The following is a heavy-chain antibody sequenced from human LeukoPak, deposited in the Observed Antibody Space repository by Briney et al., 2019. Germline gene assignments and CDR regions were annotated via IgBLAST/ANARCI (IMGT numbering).Heavy chain of an antibody. CDR3: ARDLSLRGTMGFYYYGMDV. D-gene: IGHD3-10*01. J-gene: IGHJ6*02. V-gene: IGHV1-46*01. CDR2: INPTAGST. Sequence: PSVRVSCKTSGYTFTSYYIHWARQAPGQGLEWMGIINPTAGSTNYAQKFQGRVTMTRDTSTSTVYMELSSLRSEDTAVYYCARDLSLRGTMGFYYYGMDVWGQGTTVTVSS. CDR1: GYTFTSYY.